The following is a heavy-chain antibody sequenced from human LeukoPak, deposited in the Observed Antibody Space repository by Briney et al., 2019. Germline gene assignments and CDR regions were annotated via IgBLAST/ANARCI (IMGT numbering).Heavy chain of an antibody. CDR3: ARDHSNDFWSGSGPLYYMDV. V-gene: IGHV1-2*02. CDR1: GYTFTSYD. J-gene: IGHJ6*03. Sequence: ASVKVSCKASGYTFTSYDINWVRQATGQGLEWMGWINPNSGGTNYAQKFQGRVTMTRDTSISTAYTELSRLRSDDTAVYYCARDHSNDFWSGSGPLYYMDVWGKGTTVTVSS. CDR2: INPNSGGT. D-gene: IGHD3-3*01.